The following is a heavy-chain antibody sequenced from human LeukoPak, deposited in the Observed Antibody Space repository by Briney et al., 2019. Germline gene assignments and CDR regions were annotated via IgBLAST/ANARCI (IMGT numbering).Heavy chain of an antibody. D-gene: IGHD5-12*01. CDR3: ARGPVIVATIWGAFDI. J-gene: IGHJ3*02. CDR2: IYYSGST. V-gene: IGHV4-39*07. Sequence: PSETLSLTCTVSGGSISSSSYYWGWIRQPPGKGLEWIGSIYYSGSTYYNPSLKSRVTISVDTSKNQFSLKLSSVTAADTAVYYCARGPVIVATIWGAFDIWGQGTMVTVSS. CDR1: GGSISSSSYY.